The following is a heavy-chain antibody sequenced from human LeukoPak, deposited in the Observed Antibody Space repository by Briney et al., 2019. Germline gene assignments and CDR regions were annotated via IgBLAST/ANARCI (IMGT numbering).Heavy chain of an antibody. D-gene: IGHD3-10*01. CDR3: VRDLPRTSGP. V-gene: IGHV3-74*01. J-gene: IGHJ5*02. Sequence: PGGSLRLSCVASGFTFNTAWMHWARQTPGKGLVWVSHIDGDGRGITYADDVKGRFTISRDNAKNTLYLQMNRLRVEDTAVYYCVRDLPRTSGPWGQGTLVTVSS. CDR2: IDGDGRGI. CDR1: GFTFNTAW.